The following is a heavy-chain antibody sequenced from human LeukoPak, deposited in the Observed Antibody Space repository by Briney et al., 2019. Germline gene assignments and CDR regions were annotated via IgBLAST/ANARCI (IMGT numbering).Heavy chain of an antibody. Sequence: TSETLSLTCAVYGGSFSGYYWSWIRQPPGKGLEWIGEINHSGSTNYNPSLKSRVTISVDTSKNQFSLKLSSVTAADTAVYHCASGPGVTAYDILTGSNYGMDVWGQGTTVTVSS. J-gene: IGHJ6*02. V-gene: IGHV4-34*01. CDR2: INHSGST. CDR1: GGSFSGYY. D-gene: IGHD3-9*01. CDR3: ASGPGVTAYDILTGSNYGMDV.